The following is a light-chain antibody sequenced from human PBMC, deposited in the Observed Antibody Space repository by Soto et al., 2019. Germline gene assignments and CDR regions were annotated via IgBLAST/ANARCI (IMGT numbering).Light chain of an antibody. CDR3: QQSYSTPYT. V-gene: IGKV1-39*01. J-gene: IGKJ2*01. Sequence: DIHMTQSPSSLSASVGDRVTITCRASQSISNYLNWYQQKPGKAPNLLIYIASNLHSGVPSRFSGSGSGTDFTLTISSLQPEDFATYYYQQSYSTPYTFGQGTKLDIK. CDR1: QSISNY. CDR2: IAS.